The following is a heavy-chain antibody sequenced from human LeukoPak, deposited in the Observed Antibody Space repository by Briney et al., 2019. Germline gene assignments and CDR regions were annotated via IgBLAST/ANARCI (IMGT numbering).Heavy chain of an antibody. J-gene: IGHJ4*02. V-gene: IGHV4-59*08. CDR1: GDSIRNYY. CDR2: ISYIGST. D-gene: IGHD6-19*01. CDR3: ASSYTSDWSYYFHY. Sequence: SETLSLTCTVPGDSIRNYYWNWIRQPPGKGLEWIGYISYIGSTNYNPSLDSRVTISLDTSKNQFSLKLRSVTAADTAVYYCASSYTSDWSYYFHYWGQGALVTVSS.